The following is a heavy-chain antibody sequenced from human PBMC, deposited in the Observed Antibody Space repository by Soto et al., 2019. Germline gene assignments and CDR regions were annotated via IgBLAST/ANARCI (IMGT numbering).Heavy chain of an antibody. Sequence: SGPTLVNPTQTLTLTCTFSGFSLNTRGVGVGWIRQPPGKALEWLALIYWDDDKRYSPSLKSRLTITKDTSKNQVVLTMTNMDPVDTATYYCAHRQTYCGGDCYSGFDYWGQGTLVTVS. J-gene: IGHJ4*02. D-gene: IGHD2-21*02. CDR1: GFSLNTRGVG. CDR3: AHRQTYCGGDCYSGFDY. CDR2: IYWDDDK. V-gene: IGHV2-5*02.